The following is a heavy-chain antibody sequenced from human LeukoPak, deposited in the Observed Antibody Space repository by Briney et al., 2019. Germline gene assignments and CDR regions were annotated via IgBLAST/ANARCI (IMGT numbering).Heavy chain of an antibody. CDR3: ARDSMIVVVITTY. J-gene: IGHJ4*02. CDR1: GFTFSTYA. Sequence: PGGSLRLSCAASGFTFSTYAMSWVRQAPGKGLEWVSGINSGGDSTFYADSVKGRFTISRDNSKNTLYLQMNSLRAEDTAVYYCARDSMIVVVITTYWGQGTLVTVSS. V-gene: IGHV3-23*01. D-gene: IGHD3-22*01. CDR2: INSGGDST.